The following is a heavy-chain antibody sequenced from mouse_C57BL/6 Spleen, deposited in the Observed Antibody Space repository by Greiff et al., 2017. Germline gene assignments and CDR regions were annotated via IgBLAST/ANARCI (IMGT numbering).Heavy chain of an antibody. Sequence: VQLKESGAELVKPGASVKLSCTASGFNIKDYYMHWVKQRTEQGLEWIGRIDPEDGDTKYAPKFQGKATITADTSSNTAYLQLSSLTSEDTAVYYCARPPTVVSYVDYWGQGTTLTVSS. D-gene: IGHD1-1*01. CDR3: ARPPTVVSYVDY. V-gene: IGHV14-2*01. CDR1: GFNIKDYY. CDR2: IDPEDGDT. J-gene: IGHJ2*01.